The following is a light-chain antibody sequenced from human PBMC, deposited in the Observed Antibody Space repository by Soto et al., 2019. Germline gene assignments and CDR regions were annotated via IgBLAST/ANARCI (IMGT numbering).Light chain of an antibody. CDR2: DAS. V-gene: IGKV3-15*01. CDR1: QRISND. J-gene: IGKJ1*01. CDR3: QQYNNWPPWT. Sequence: EIVITQSPATLSVSPGERVILSCRASQRISNDLAWYQQKAGQAPRLLIYDASTRATGIPARFSGSGSGTGFTLTISSLQSEDFAVYFCQQYNNWPPWTFGQGTKVDIK.